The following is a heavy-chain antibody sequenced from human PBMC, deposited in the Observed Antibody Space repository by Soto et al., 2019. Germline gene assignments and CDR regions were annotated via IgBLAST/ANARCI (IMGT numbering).Heavy chain of an antibody. J-gene: IGHJ4*02. CDR1: GGSVSSSSYY. CDR3: ARQIRQTGTGYFDY. D-gene: IGHD3-9*01. CDR2: VYYSGST. V-gene: IGHV4-39*01. Sequence: SETLSLTCTVSGGSVSSSSYYWGWVRQPPGKWLEWIGSVYYSGSTYYNPSLESRVTISVDKSKNQFSLKLSSVTAADTAVYYCARQIRQTGTGYFDYWGQGTLVTVSS.